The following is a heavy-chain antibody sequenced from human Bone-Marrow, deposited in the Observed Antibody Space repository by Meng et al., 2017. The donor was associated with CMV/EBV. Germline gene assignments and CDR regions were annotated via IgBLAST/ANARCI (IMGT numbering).Heavy chain of an antibody. D-gene: IGHD2-2*01. CDR3: ARSSHSSTSGYYYYYGMDV. V-gene: IGHV4-38-2*02. CDR2: IYHSGST. CDR1: GQSISSGYY. Sequence: SEPLSLTCTVSGQSISSGYYWGWIRQPPGKGLEWIGSIYHSGSTYYNPSLKSRVTISVDTSKNQFSLKLSSVTAADTAVYYCARSSHSSTSGYYYYYGMDVWGQGTTVTVSS. J-gene: IGHJ6*02.